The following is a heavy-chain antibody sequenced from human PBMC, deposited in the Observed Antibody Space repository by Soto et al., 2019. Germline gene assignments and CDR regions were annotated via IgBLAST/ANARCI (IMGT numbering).Heavy chain of an antibody. J-gene: IGHJ5*02. Sequence: NPSETLSLTCTVSGASIRSTDYCWSWIRQAPGKGLEWIGYVYYTGSTYYNPSLMSRLTISVDTSKNQFSLKLTSVTAAETAVYYCVRTAREGAVAPHWFDRWGQGTQVTVSS. CDR2: VYYTGST. D-gene: IGHD2-21*02. V-gene: IGHV4-30-4*01. CDR3: VRTAREGAVAPHWFDR. CDR1: GASIRSTDYC.